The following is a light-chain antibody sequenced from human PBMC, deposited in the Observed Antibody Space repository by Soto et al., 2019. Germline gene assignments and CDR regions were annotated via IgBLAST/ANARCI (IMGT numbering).Light chain of an antibody. CDR2: DAS. Sequence: EIVMTQSPASLSVSPGERATLYSRASQSVGSNLVWLQQKPGQAPRLVISDASTRAPGIPARFSGSGSGTDFTLTNISLQSEDMAVYYCHQYNNWPPYTFGQGTKLEI. CDR3: HQYNNWPPYT. J-gene: IGKJ2*01. V-gene: IGKV3-15*01. CDR1: QSVGSN.